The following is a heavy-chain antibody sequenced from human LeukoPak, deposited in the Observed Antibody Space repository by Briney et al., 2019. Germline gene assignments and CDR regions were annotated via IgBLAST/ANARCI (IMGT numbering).Heavy chain of an antibody. CDR1: GGSISGDAYY. J-gene: IGHJ4*02. CDR2: IYYSGAT. V-gene: IGHV4-31*03. CDR3: ARAGNSGYWFDY. Sequence: PSQTLSLTCSVSGGSISGDAYYWSWIRQHPGKGPEWIGNIYYSGATYYNPSLRSRPTISVDTSKNRFSLKLNSVTAADTAVYYCARAGNSGYWFDYWGQGTVVTVSS. D-gene: IGHD3-22*01.